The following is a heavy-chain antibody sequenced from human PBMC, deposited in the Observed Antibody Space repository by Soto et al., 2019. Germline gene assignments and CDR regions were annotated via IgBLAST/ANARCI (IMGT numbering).Heavy chain of an antibody. CDR1: GFIFKNYA. V-gene: IGHV3-30*04. Sequence: QVQLVESGGGVVQPGRSLRLSCAVSGFIFKNYALNWVRQAPGKGLEWVASITRDGYNKYYADSVKGRFTISRDNSKNTLSLQMTALRVEASSVYYCTKSSGGSSSVGMDYWGPGTLVTVSS. CDR2: ITRDGYNK. D-gene: IGHD6-6*01. J-gene: IGHJ4*02. CDR3: TKSSGGSSSVGMDY.